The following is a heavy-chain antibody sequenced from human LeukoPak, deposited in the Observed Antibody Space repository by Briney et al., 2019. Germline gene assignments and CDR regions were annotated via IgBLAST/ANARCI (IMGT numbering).Heavy chain of an antibody. J-gene: IGHJ4*02. CDR1: GFTFSSYW. CDR3: TRDFWGIDY. Sequence: GGSLRLSCAASGFTFSSYWTYWVRQAPGKGPVWVSHIGRDGDNTNYADSVKGRFTVSRDNTKNTLYLHMKSLRAEDTAVYFCTRDFWGIDYWGQGTLVTVSS. CDR2: IGRDGDNT. V-gene: IGHV3-74*01. D-gene: IGHD7-27*01.